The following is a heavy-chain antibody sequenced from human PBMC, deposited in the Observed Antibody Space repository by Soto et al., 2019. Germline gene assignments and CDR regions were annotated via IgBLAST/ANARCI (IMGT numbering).Heavy chain of an antibody. CDR3: ARALPGIEVNWFDP. CDR1: GYTFTSYD. CDR2: MNPNSGNT. J-gene: IGHJ5*02. D-gene: IGHD6-19*01. Sequence: ASVKVSCKASGYTFTSYDINWVRQATGQGLEWMGWMNPNSGNTGYAQKFQGRVTMTRNTSISTAYMELSSLRSEDTAVYYCARALPGIEVNWFDPWGQGTMVTVSS. V-gene: IGHV1-8*01.